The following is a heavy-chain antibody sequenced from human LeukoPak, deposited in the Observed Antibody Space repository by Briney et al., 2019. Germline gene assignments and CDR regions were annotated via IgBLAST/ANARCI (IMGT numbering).Heavy chain of an antibody. CDR3: ARDQPSIVVVVAASRDNWFDP. J-gene: IGHJ5*02. V-gene: IGHV3-23*01. Sequence: GGSLRHSCAASGFTFSNYDMSWVRQAPGKGLEWVSIISGSGGSTYVADSVKGRFTFSRDNSKNTLYLQMNSLRAEDTAVYYCARDQPSIVVVVAASRDNWFDPWGQGTLVTVSS. D-gene: IGHD2-15*01. CDR2: ISGSGGST. CDR1: GFTFSNYD.